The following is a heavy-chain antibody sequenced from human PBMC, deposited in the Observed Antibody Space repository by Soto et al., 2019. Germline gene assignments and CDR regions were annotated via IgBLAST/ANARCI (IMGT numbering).Heavy chain of an antibody. CDR1: GGSFSGYY. Sequence: QVQLQQWGAGLLKPSETLSLTCAVYGGSFSGYYWSWIRQPPGKGLEWIGEINHSGSTNYNPSLKSRVNISVDTSKNQFSLKLSSVTAADTAVYYCARGSLRYYYYYYGMDVWGQGTTVTVSS. J-gene: IGHJ6*02. V-gene: IGHV4-34*01. CDR3: ARGSLRYYYYYYGMDV. CDR2: INHSGST.